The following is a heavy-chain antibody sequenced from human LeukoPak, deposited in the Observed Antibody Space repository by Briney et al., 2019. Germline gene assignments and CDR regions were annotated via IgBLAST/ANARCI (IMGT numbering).Heavy chain of an antibody. J-gene: IGHJ4*02. CDR2: ISYDGSNK. V-gene: IGHV3-30*04. D-gene: IGHD3-10*01. CDR1: GFTFSSYA. CDR3: ASLWFGELVLDY. Sequence: GGSVRLSCAASGFTFSSYAMHWVRQAPGKGLEWVAVISYDGSNKYYADSVKSRFTISRDNSKNTLYLQMNSLRAEDTAVYYCASLWFGELVLDYWGQGTLVTVSS.